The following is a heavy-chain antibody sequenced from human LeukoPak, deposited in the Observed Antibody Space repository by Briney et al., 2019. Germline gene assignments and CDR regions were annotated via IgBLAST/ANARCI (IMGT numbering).Heavy chain of an antibody. D-gene: IGHD3-3*01. CDR1: GFTFSSYA. CDR3: AKSLGFWSGYYTPFDY. Sequence: PGGSLRLSCAASGFTFSSYAMSWVRQAPGKGLEWVSGINASGGGTYHADSVKGRFTISRDNSNNTLNLQMNNLRAEDTAIYYCAKSLGFWSGYYTPFDYWGQGSSVTVSS. J-gene: IGHJ4*02. V-gene: IGHV3-23*01. CDR2: INASGGGT.